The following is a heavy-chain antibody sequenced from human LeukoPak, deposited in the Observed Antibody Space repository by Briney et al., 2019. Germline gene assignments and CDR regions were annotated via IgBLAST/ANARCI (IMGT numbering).Heavy chain of an antibody. CDR3: ARDLNDLLQNYRSTWYPADY. CDR2: VNNDGSST. CDR1: GFTFSTYW. D-gene: IGHD6-13*01. J-gene: IGHJ4*02. V-gene: IGHV3-74*01. Sequence: GGSLRLSCAASGFTFSTYWMNWVRQAPGKGLVWVSRVNNDGSSTSYADSVKGRFTISRDNTKNTLYLQMNSLRAEDTAGYYCARDLNDLLQNYRSTWYPADYWGQGTLVTVSS.